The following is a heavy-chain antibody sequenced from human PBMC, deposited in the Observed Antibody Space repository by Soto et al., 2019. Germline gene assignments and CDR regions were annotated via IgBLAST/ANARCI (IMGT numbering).Heavy chain of an antibody. Sequence: QVQLQQWGAGLLKPSETLSLTCAVYGGSFSGYYWSWIRQPPGKGLEWIGETNQSGSTNYNPSLKSRVTISVDTSKNQFSLMLSSVTAADTAVYYCAQVRARYSYYYSMDVWGKGTTVTVSS. CDR1: GGSFSGYY. J-gene: IGHJ6*03. CDR2: TNQSGST. CDR3: AQVRARYSYYYSMDV. D-gene: IGHD2-21*01. V-gene: IGHV4-34*01.